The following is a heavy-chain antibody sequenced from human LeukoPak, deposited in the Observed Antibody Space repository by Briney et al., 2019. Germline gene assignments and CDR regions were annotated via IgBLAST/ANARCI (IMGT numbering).Heavy chain of an antibody. V-gene: IGHV4-4*02. CDR3: AGPGIAAAGTSFDY. CDR2: IYHSGST. J-gene: IGHJ4*02. CDR1: GGPISSSNW. D-gene: IGHD6-13*01. Sequence: SETLSLTCAVSGGPISSSNWWSWVRQPPGKGLEWIGEIYHSGSTNYNPSLKSRVTISVDKSKNQFSLKLSSVTAADTAVYYCAGPGIAAAGTSFDYWGQGTLVTVSS.